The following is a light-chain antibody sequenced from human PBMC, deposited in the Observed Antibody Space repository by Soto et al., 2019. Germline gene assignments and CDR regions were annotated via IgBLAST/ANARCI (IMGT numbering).Light chain of an antibody. CDR1: QDISDH. CDR2: AVS. J-gene: IGKJ2*01. Sequence: DIPLSQSPSSLSASVGDRVTITCQASQDISDHLNWYQQKPGKAPRLLLYAVSNLERGIPSRFSGSGSGTDFTFTISGLQPEDFATYFCQQYDNVPRTFGQGTKMDI. CDR3: QQYDNVPRT. V-gene: IGKV1-33*01.